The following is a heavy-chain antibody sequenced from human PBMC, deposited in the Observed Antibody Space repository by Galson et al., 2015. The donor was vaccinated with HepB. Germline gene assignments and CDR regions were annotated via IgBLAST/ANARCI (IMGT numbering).Heavy chain of an antibody. D-gene: IGHD3-3*01. CDR2: ISYDGSNK. V-gene: IGHV3-30-3*01. Sequence: SLRLSCAASGFTFSSYAMHWVRQAPGKGLEWVAVISYDGSNKYYADSVKGRFTISRDNSKNTLYLQMNSLRAEDTAVYYCARGYTIFGVVTPFDYWGQGTLVTVSS. CDR1: GFTFSSYA. J-gene: IGHJ4*02. CDR3: ARGYTIFGVVTPFDY.